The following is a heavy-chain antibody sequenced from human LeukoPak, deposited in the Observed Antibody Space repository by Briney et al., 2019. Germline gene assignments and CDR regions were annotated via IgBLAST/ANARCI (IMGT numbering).Heavy chain of an antibody. D-gene: IGHD6-19*01. V-gene: IGHV3-48*03. CDR2: ISRSSSSCI. CDR3: VRDSSGWYYFDY. Sequence: GGSLRLSCAASGFTFSNYELNWVRKPPAKGLEWVSYISRSSSSCIYYADSVKGRFTISRDNAKNSLYLQMNSLTAEDTAVYYCVRDSSGWYYFDYWGQGILVTVSS. CDR1: GFTFSNYE. J-gene: IGHJ4*02.